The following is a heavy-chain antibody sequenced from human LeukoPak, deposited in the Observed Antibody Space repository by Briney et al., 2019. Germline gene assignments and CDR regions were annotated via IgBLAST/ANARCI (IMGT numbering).Heavy chain of an antibody. V-gene: IGHV1-2*02. CDR3: ATPFTRYGY. CDR1: GYTFTDYY. CDR2: IIPNSGGT. Sequence: ASVKVSCKASGYTFTDYYVHRVRQAPGQGLEWMGWIIPNSGGTNYAQKFQGRVTMTRDTSISTAYMDLTSLTSDDTAVYYCATPFTRYGYWGQGTLVTVSS. J-gene: IGHJ4*02. D-gene: IGHD5-18*01.